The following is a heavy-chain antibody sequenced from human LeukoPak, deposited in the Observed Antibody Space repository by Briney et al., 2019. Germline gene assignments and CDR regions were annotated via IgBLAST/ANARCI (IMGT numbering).Heavy chain of an antibody. CDR1: GFTFRTYS. V-gene: IGHV3-48*02. D-gene: IGHD3-10*01. CDR2: ISEGSSTI. J-gene: IGHJ5*01. CDR3: ARGRIDIIRGEGSGFDS. Sequence: GGSLRLSCAASGFTFRTYSMNWVRQAPGMGLEWVSYISEGSSTIYYADSVKGRFTISRDNAKNSLYLQMNSLRDEDTAVYYCARGRIDIIRGEGSGFDSWGQGTLVTVSS.